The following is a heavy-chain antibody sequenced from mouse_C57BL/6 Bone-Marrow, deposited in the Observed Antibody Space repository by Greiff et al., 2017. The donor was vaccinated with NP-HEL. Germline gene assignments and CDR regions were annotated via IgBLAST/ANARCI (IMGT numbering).Heavy chain of an antibody. CDR2: IFPGSGST. CDR1: GYTFTDYY. V-gene: IGHV1-75*01. J-gene: IGHJ1*03. CDR3: ARERAITTGVAWDWYFDV. Sequence: QVQLQQSGPELVKPGASVKISCKASGYTFTDYYINWVKQRPGQGLEWIGWIFPGSGSTYYNEKFKGKAKLTVDKSSSTAYMLLRSLTSEDSSVYFCARERAITTGVAWDWYFDVWGTGDHGHRLL. D-gene: IGHD1-1*01.